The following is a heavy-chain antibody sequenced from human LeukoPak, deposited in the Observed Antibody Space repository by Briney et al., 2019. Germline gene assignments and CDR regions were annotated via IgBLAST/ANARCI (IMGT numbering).Heavy chain of an antibody. V-gene: IGHV3-33*01. CDR1: GFTFSNYG. J-gene: IGHJ4*02. Sequence: GGSLRLSCAASGFTFSNYGIHWVRLAPGKGLEWVAVMWYDGTNKYYADAVKGRFTISRDNSKNTLYLQLSSLRAEDTAVYYCATTWGSWYDGSLDYWGQGTLVTVSS. CDR2: MWYDGTNK. CDR3: ATTWGSWYDGSLDY. D-gene: IGHD6-13*01.